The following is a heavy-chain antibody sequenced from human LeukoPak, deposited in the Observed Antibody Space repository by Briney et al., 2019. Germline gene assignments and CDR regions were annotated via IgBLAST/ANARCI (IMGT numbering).Heavy chain of an antibody. D-gene: IGHD3-3*01. CDR1: GFTFSRYW. CDR3: SSLFF. J-gene: IGHJ4*02. Sequence: PGGALTLSCPASGFTFSRYWMNWLRQAPGTGREWVANIKEDGCEKYYVESVKGRFTIYRDNAKNLLDLQMNSPRAEDSAMYYCSSLFFGGQGTLVTVSS. CDR2: IKEDGCEK. V-gene: IGHV3-7*01.